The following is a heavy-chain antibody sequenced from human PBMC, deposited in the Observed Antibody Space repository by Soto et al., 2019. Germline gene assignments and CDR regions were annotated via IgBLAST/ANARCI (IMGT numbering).Heavy chain of an antibody. CDR1: GGSISSTNW. CDR2: IYHSGTT. CDR3: AFPATADFDY. J-gene: IGHJ4*02. D-gene: IGHD6-13*01. V-gene: IGHV4-4*02. Sequence: QVQLQESGPGLVKPSGTLSLTCAVSGGSISSTNWWTWVRQSPGRGLEWIGEIYHSGTTNYSPSLKSQANIAVDMSTNHLSLSLISVTAEDSAVYYCAFPATADFDYWGKGILVTVSS.